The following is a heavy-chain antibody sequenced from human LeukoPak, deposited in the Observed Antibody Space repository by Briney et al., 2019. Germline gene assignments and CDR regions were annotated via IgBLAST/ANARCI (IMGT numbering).Heavy chain of an antibody. D-gene: IGHD1-26*01. CDR1: GTSISGYY. CDR3: ARLVGTTTPRYYFYGMGI. Sequence: SETLSLTCSVAGTSISGYYWSWIRQPPGKGLEWIGNVHKSGSSNYNPSLESRVTVSADTSKNEFSLKLTSVTAADTAVYYCARLVGTTTPRYYFYGMGIWGQGTTVTVSS. CDR2: VHKSGSS. J-gene: IGHJ6*02. V-gene: IGHV4-59*08.